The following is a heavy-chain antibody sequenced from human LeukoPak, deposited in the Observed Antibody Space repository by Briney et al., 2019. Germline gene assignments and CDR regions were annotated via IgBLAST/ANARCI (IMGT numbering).Heavy chain of an antibody. V-gene: IGHV3-23*01. D-gene: IGHD2-21*02. CDR2: ISGSGGST. Sequence: GGSLRVSCAASGFTFISYAMSWVRQALGKGLEWVSAISGSGGSTYYADSVKGRFTISRDNSKNTLYLQMNSLRAEDTAVYYCAKAPIVVVTGPFDSWGQGTLVTVS. CDR3: AKAPIVVVTGPFDS. CDR1: GFTFISYA. J-gene: IGHJ4*02.